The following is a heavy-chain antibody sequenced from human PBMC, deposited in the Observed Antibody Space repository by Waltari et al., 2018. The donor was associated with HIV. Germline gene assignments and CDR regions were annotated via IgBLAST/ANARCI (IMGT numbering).Heavy chain of an antibody. J-gene: IGHJ4*02. Sequence: EVQLVESGGGLVKPGGSLRLSCAASGFTFSSYSMNWVRQAPGKGLELVSSISSSSSYIYYADSVKGRFTISRDNAKNSLYLQMNSLRAEDTAVYYCAREGMTTVSTDYWGQGTLVTVSS. D-gene: IGHD4-4*01. CDR2: ISSSSSYI. CDR3: AREGMTTVSTDY. CDR1: GFTFSSYS. V-gene: IGHV3-21*01.